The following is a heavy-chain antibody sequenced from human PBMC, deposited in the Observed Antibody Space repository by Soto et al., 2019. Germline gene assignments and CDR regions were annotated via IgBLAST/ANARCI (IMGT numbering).Heavy chain of an antibody. CDR1: GFTFRNYG. CDR3: ARDAVQVGLYVGSFDS. V-gene: IGHV3-33*04. Sequence: QVQLVESGGGVVQPGGSLRLSCAASGFTFRNYGMHWVRQAPGKGLEWVAIMWYDGRSQYYADSVKGRFTVFRDDSKNMLYLQMNSLRVEDTAVYYCARDAVQVGLYVGSFDSWGQGTLVTVSS. D-gene: IGHD1-1*01. CDR2: MWYDGRSQ. J-gene: IGHJ4*02.